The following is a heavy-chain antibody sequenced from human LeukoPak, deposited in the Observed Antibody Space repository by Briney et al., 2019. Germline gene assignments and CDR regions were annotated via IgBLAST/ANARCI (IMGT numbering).Heavy chain of an antibody. CDR3: ARTDTFWSGYDYYFDY. CDR2: ISGSSYYI. J-gene: IGHJ4*02. V-gene: IGHV3-21*01. Sequence: GGSLRLSCAAPGFTFSSYSMNWVRQAPGKGLEWVSSISGSSYYIYYADSVKGRFTISRDNAKNSLYLQMNSLRAEDTAVYYCARTDTFWSGYDYYFDYWGQGTLVTVSS. D-gene: IGHD3-3*01. CDR1: GFTFSSYS.